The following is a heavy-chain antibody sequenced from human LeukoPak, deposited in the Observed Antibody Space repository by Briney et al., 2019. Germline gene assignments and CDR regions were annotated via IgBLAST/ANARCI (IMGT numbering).Heavy chain of an antibody. CDR3: ARASHYSDSSDYPDY. D-gene: IGHD3-22*01. V-gene: IGHV3-7*03. CDR1: GFTFSSYS. J-gene: IGHJ4*02. Sequence: GGSLRLSCAASGFTFSSYSMSWVRQAPGKGLEWVANIKKDGSEKYYVDSVKGRFTISRDNAKNSLYLQMNSLRAEDTALYYCARASHYSDSSDYPDYWGQGTLVTVSS. CDR2: IKKDGSEK.